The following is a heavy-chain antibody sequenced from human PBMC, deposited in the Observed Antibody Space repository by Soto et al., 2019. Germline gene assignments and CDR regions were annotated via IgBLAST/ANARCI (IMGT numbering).Heavy chain of an antibody. J-gene: IGHJ4*02. Sequence: EVQLVESGGGLIQPGGSLRLSCAVSGFTVSNNYMSWVRQAPGKGLEGVSVIYSGGYTAYGDSVKGRFTISRDNSKNTFFPQRKGQGDAARGVLYGAGARGGGGYWGQGTLVTVSS. CDR2: IYSGGYT. CDR3: AGARGGGGY. D-gene: IGHD3-10*01. CDR1: GFTVSNNY. V-gene: IGHV3-53*01.